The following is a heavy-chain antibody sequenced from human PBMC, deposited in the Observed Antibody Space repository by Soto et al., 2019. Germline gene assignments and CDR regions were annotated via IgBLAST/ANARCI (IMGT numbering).Heavy chain of an antibody. V-gene: IGHV4-59*01. Sequence: SETLSLTCTVSGGSISSYYWSWIRQPPGKGLEWIGYIYYSGSTNYNPSLKSRVTISVDTSKNQFSLKLSSVTAADTAVYYCARGTMVRGVIPVLDYWGQGTLVTVSS. J-gene: IGHJ4*02. CDR3: ARGTMVRGVIPVLDY. CDR1: GGSISSYY. D-gene: IGHD3-10*01. CDR2: IYYSGST.